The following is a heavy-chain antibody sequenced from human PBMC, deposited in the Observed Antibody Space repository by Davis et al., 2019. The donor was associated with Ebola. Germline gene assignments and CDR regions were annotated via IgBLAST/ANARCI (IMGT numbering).Heavy chain of an antibody. Sequence: GESLKISCAASGFTFSSYAMSWVRQAPGKGLEWVSAISGSGGSTYYADSVKGRFTISRDNSKNSLYLQMNSLRAEDTAVYYCARVALKDNFDAWGQGTLVTVSS. CDR2: ISGSGGST. D-gene: IGHD1-1*01. J-gene: IGHJ5*02. CDR3: ARVALKDNFDA. CDR1: GFTFSSYA. V-gene: IGHV3-23*01.